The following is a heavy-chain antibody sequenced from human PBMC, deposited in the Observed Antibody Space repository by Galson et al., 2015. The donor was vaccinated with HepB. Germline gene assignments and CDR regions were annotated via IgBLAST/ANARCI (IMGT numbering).Heavy chain of an antibody. V-gene: IGHV1-18*01. CDR1: GYIFTSYG. CDR3: ARDPGEGGYYYYMDV. J-gene: IGHJ6*03. CDR2: INGYNGNT. D-gene: IGHD3-16*01. Sequence: SVKVSCKASGYIFTSYGISWVRQAPGQGLEWMGWINGYNGNTNYAQNLQGRVTMTTDTSTSTAYMELRSLRFDDTAIYYCARDPGEGGYYYYMDVWGKGTTVTVSS.